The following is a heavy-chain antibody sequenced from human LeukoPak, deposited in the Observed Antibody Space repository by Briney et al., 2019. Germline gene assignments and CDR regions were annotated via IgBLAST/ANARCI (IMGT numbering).Heavy chain of an antibody. D-gene: IGHD6-6*01. Sequence: SVKVSCKASGGTFSSYAISWVRQAPGQGLEWMGGIIPIFGTANYAQKFQGRVTITADESPSTAYMELSSLRSEDTAVYYCASPRRIAARPLYYYYMDVWGKGTTVTVSS. CDR1: GGTFSSYA. V-gene: IGHV1-69*13. J-gene: IGHJ6*03. CDR2: IIPIFGTA. CDR3: ASPRRIAARPLYYYYMDV.